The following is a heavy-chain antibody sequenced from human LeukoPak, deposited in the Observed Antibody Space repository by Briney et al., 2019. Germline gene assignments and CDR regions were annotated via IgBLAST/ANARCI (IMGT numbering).Heavy chain of an antibody. D-gene: IGHD3-10*01. V-gene: IGHV5-51*01. CDR3: ARGSGSYYNRGRWFDP. CDR1: GYSFTSYW. Sequence: GASLKICCKGSGYSFTSYWIGWVRQMPGKGLEWMGIIYPGDSDTRYGPSFQGQVTISADKSITTAYLQWSSLKASDTAMYYCARGSGSYYNRGRWFDPWGQGTLVTVSS. CDR2: IYPGDSDT. J-gene: IGHJ5*02.